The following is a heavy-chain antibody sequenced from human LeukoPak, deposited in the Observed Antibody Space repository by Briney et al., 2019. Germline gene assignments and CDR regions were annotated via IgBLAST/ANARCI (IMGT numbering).Heavy chain of an antibody. J-gene: IGHJ6*03. Sequence: PGGSLRLSCAASGFTFSSYGMHWVRQAPGKGLEWVAVIWYDESNKYYADSVKGRFTISRDNSKNTLYLQMNSLRAEDTAVYYCAKAKELNYYYYMDVWGKGTTVTVSS. V-gene: IGHV3-33*06. CDR2: IWYDESNK. CDR1: GFTFSSYG. CDR3: AKAKELNYYYYMDV. D-gene: IGHD1-26*01.